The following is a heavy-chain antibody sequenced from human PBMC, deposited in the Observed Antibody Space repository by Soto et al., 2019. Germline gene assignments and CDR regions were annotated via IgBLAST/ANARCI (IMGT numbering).Heavy chain of an antibody. Sequence: QVQLVQSGAEVKKPGASVKVSCKASGYTFTSYGISWVRQAPGQGLEWMGWISAYNGNTKYAQKLQGRVTMTTDTSTRKAYMELRSLRSEDTAVYYCARDIAVALIDYWGQGTLVTVSS. CDR3: ARDIAVALIDY. CDR2: ISAYNGNT. D-gene: IGHD6-19*01. V-gene: IGHV1-18*01. CDR1: GYTFTSYG. J-gene: IGHJ4*02.